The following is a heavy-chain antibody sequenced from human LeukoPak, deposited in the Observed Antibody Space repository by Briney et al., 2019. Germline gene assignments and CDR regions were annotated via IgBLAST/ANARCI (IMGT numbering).Heavy chain of an antibody. CDR2: MNPNSGNT. D-gene: IGHD2-15*01. CDR3: ARRGPSGTFGY. CDR1: GYTFTSYD. J-gene: IGHJ4*02. V-gene: IGHV1-8*01. Sequence: GASVKVSCKASGYTFTSYDINWVRQATGQGLEWMGWMNPNSGNTGYAQKLQGRVTMTTDTSTSTAYMELRSLRSDDTAVYYCARRGPSGTFGYWGQGTLVTVSS.